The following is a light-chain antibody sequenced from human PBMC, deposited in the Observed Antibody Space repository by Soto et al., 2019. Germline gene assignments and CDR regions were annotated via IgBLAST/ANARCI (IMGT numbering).Light chain of an antibody. Sequence: DIVMTQSPDSLAVSLGERATINCKSSQSVLYSSNNKNYLAWYQQKPGQPPKLLIYWASTRKSGVPDRFSGSGSGTDFTLTISSLQAEDVAVYYCQQYYSTPFTFGPGTKVDI. CDR3: QQYYSTPFT. CDR2: WAS. CDR1: QSVLYSSNNKNY. J-gene: IGKJ3*01. V-gene: IGKV4-1*01.